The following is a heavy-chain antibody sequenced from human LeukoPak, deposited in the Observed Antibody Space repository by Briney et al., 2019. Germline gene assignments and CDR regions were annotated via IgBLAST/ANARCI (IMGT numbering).Heavy chain of an antibody. V-gene: IGHV1-69*04. Sequence: SVKVSCKASGGTFSSYAISWVRQAPGQGLEWMGRIIPILGIANYAQKFQGRVTITADKSTSTAYMELSSLRSEDTAVYYCARGYSYGFWGPLWNHWGQGTLVTVSS. CDR2: IIPILGIA. J-gene: IGHJ5*02. CDR1: GGTFSSYA. CDR3: ARGYSYGFWGPLWNH. D-gene: IGHD5-18*01.